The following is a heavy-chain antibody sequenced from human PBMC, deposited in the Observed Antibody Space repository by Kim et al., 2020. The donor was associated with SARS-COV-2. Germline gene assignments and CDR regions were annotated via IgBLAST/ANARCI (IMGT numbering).Heavy chain of an antibody. CDR2: IYYSGST. J-gene: IGHJ4*01. V-gene: IGHV4-59*13. CDR3: ARARVGIFGVVTHFDY. D-gene: IGHD3-3*01. CDR1: GGSISSYY. Sequence: SETLSLTCTVSGGSISSYYWSWIRQPPGKGLEWIGNIYYSGSTNYNPSLKSRVTISVDTSKNQFSLKLSSVTAADTAVDYCARARVGIFGVVTHFDYCG.